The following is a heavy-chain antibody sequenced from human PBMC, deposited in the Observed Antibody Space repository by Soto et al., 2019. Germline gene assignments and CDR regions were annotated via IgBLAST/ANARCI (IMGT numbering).Heavy chain of an antibody. V-gene: IGHV3-23*01. Sequence: XGSLRLSCATSGLTFSNYAMSWVRQAPGGGLDCVSSMSGSSSTTYYADSVRGRFTISRDRSKNTLYLQMSSLRAEDTALYYCAKNQERELPRVIDFWGQGTLVTVSS. J-gene: IGHJ1*01. CDR2: MSGSSSTT. CDR1: GLTFSNYA. CDR3: AKNQERELPRVIDF. D-gene: IGHD3-16*02.